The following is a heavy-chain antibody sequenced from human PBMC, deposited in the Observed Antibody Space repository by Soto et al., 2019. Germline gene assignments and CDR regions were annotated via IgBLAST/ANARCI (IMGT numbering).Heavy chain of an antibody. CDR1: GYAFTSYW. CDR2: IYPGDSDT. CDR3: ARGYCTTTICDPWFDP. D-gene: IGHD2-2*01. J-gene: IGHJ5*02. V-gene: IGHV5-51*01. Sequence: GGSLKISCSGSGYAFTSYWIAWVRQMPWKGLEWMGIIYPGDSDTRYSPSFQGQVTISADKSITTAYLQWSSLKASDTAMYYCARGYCTTTICDPWFDPWGQGTLVTAPQ.